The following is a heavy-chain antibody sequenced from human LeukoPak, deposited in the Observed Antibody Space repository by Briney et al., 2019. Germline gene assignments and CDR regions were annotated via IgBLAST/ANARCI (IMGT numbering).Heavy chain of an antibody. V-gene: IGHV3-23*01. Sequence: PGGSLRLSCAASGFTFSSYAMSWVRQAPGKGLEWVSAISGSGGSTYYADSVKGRFTISRDNSKNTLHLQMNSLRAEDTAVYYCAKFGGSTVTILSLDYWGQGTLVTVSS. CDR3: AKFGGSTVTILSLDY. D-gene: IGHD4-17*01. J-gene: IGHJ4*02. CDR1: GFTFSSYA. CDR2: ISGSGGST.